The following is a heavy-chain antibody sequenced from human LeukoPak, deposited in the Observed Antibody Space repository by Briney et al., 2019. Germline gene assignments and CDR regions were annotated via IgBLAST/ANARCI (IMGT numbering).Heavy chain of an antibody. V-gene: IGHV3-21*01. CDR2: ISSSSSYI. CDR3: ARSRVGTSTGTFDY. Sequence: PGGSLRLSCAASGFTFSTYWMSWVRQAPGKGLEWVSSISSSSSYIYYADSVKGRFTISRDNAKNSLYLQMNSLRAEDTAVYYCARSRVGTSTGTFDYWGQGTLVTVSS. D-gene: IGHD1-1*01. J-gene: IGHJ4*02. CDR1: GFTFSTYW.